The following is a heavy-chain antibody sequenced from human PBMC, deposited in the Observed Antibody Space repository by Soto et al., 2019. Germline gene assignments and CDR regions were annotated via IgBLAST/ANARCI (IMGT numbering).Heavy chain of an antibody. V-gene: IGHV1-46*01. J-gene: IGHJ5*02. Sequence: ASVKVSCKASGYTFTSYYMHWVRQAPGQGLEWMGIINPGGGSTSYAQKFQGRVTMTRDTSTSTVYMELSSLRSEDTAVYYCARAGDIVVVPAARGHTWFDPWGQGTLVTVSS. CDR3: ARAGDIVVVPAARGHTWFDP. D-gene: IGHD2-2*01. CDR2: INPGGGST. CDR1: GYTFTSYY.